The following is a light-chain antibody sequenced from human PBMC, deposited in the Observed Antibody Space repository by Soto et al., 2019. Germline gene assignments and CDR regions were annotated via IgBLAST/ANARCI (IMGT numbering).Light chain of an antibody. CDR3: QAWDSSTFYV. CDR2: QDS. V-gene: IGLV3-1*01. Sequence: SYELTQPPSVSVSPGQTASITCSGDKLGDKYGCWYQQKPGQPPVLVIYQDSKRPSGIPERFSGSNSGNTATLTISGTQAMDGADYYCQAWDSSTFYVFGTGTKVTVL. J-gene: IGLJ1*01. CDR1: KLGDKY.